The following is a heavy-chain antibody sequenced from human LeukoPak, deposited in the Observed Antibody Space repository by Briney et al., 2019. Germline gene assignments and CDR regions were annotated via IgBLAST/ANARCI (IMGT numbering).Heavy chain of an antibody. D-gene: IGHD6-13*01. J-gene: IGHJ4*02. CDR2: IYYSGST. CDR1: GGSISSYY. CDR3: ARGGGSSWYRGVSFDY. V-gene: IGHV4-59*01. Sequence: SETLSLTCTVSGGSISSYYWSWIRQPPGKGLGWIGYIYYSGSTNYNPSLKSRVTISVDTSKNQFSLKLSSVTAADTAVYYCARGGGSSWYRGVSFDYWGQGTLVTVSS.